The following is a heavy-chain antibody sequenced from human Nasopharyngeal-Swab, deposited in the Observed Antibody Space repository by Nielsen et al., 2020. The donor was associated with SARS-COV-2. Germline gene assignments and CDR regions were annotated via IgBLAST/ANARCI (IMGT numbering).Heavy chain of an antibody. D-gene: IGHD6-13*01. Sequence: RQAPGKGLEWVANINPDGSVKFYVDSVKGRFTISRDNVYNSVYLQMSSLTAEDTAVYYCASAIAAAGSSWGQGTLVTVSS. J-gene: IGHJ5*02. CDR2: INPDGSVK. CDR3: ASAIAAAGSS. V-gene: IGHV3-7*05.